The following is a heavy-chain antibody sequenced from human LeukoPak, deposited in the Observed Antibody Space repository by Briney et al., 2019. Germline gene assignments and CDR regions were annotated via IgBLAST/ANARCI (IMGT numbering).Heavy chain of an antibody. Sequence: ASVKVCSRASGYTFSGYDKLLVRQAPGQGPEWMGWMNPSTGGTKHGKKFQGRVTMTRDTSITTAYMELSRLRPDDTAVYFCAKSLRRSNDVLTGYYRFEFWGRGTLVTVSS. CDR3: AKSLRRSNDVLTGYYRFEF. CDR1: GYTFSGYD. J-gene: IGHJ4*02. D-gene: IGHD3-9*01. CDR2: MNPSTGGT. V-gene: IGHV1-2*02.